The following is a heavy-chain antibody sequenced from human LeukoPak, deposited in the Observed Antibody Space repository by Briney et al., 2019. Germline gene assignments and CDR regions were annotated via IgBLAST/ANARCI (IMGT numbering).Heavy chain of an antibody. D-gene: IGHD1-26*01. J-gene: IGHJ6*03. CDR3: ARAGVSYWDYHMDV. V-gene: IGHV5-51*01. CDR2: IYPRDSDT. Sequence: GESLKISCKGSGYSFSNYWIGWVRQMPGKGLEWIGIIYPRDSDTRYSPSFQGQVTISADKSISTAYLQWSSLKASDSAIYYCARAGVSYWDYHMDVWGKGTTVTVSS. CDR1: GYSFSNYW.